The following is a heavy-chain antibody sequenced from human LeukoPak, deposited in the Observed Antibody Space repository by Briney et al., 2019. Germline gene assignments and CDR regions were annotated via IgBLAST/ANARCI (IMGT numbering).Heavy chain of an antibody. CDR2: INPNSGGT. J-gene: IGHJ6*03. Sequence: GASVKVSCKASGYTFTGYYMHWVRQAPGQGLELMGWINPNSGGTNYAQKFQGRVTMTRDTSISTAYMELSRLRSDDTAVYYCARDGSGYSLYYYMDVWGKGTTVTVSS. D-gene: IGHD3-3*01. V-gene: IGHV1-2*02. CDR3: ARDGSGYSLYYYMDV. CDR1: GYTFTGYY.